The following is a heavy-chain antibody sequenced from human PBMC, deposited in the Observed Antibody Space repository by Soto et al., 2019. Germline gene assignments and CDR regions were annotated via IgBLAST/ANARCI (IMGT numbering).Heavy chain of an antibody. Sequence: GGSLRLSCSASGFTFSTFAVHWVRQAPGKGLEWVAIISSDGYTKYYTGSVKGRFTISRDNSKNTLFLQMNGLRTEDTAMYYCARAPTSRLDYWGQGTLVTVSS. CDR1: GFTFSTFA. V-gene: IGHV3-30-3*01. CDR3: ARAPTSRLDY. J-gene: IGHJ4*02. CDR2: ISSDGYTK.